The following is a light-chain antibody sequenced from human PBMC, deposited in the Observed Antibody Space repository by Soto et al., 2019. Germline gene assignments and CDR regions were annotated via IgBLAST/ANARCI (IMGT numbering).Light chain of an antibody. J-gene: IGLJ2*01. CDR1: FSDVGGYHY. Sequence: QSALTQPPSASGSPGQSVTISCTGTFSDVGGYHYVSWYQQHPGKAPKLMIYEVNERRSGVTDRFSGSKSGNTASLTVSGLQADDEADYYCSSYAGSNNVVFGGGTKLTVL. V-gene: IGLV2-8*01. CDR2: EVN. CDR3: SSYAGSNNVV.